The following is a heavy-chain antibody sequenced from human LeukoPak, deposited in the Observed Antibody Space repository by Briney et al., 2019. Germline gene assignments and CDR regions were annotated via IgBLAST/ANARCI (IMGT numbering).Heavy chain of an antibody. J-gene: IGHJ6*04. CDR2: IKQDGSEN. D-gene: IGHD6-13*01. CDR3: ASYSSSWYGNYYGMDV. V-gene: IGHV3-7*03. CDR1: GFTFSSYW. Sequence: GGSLRLSCAASGFTFSSYWMSWVRQAPGKGLEWVANIKQDGSENYYVDSVKGRFTISRDNAKNSLYLQMNSLRAEDTAVYYCASYSSSWYGNYYGMDVWGKGTTVTVSS.